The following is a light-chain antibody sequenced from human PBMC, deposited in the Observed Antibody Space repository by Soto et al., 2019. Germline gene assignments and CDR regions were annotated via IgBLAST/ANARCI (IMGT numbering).Light chain of an antibody. CDR2: GDS. J-gene: IGLJ1*01. CDR1: SSNIGAGYD. CDR3: QSNDNGLSGSDV. Sequence: SVLTQPPSVSWAPGQRVTISCTGSSSNIGAGYDVNWYQQLPETAPKLLIFGDSNRPSGVPDRFSGSKSGTSVSLVITGLQADDEADYYCQSNDNGLSGSDVFGTGTKV. V-gene: IGLV1-40*01.